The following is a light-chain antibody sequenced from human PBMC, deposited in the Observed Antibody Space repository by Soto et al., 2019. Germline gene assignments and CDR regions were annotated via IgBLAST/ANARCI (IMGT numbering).Light chain of an antibody. V-gene: IGLV2-8*01. J-gene: IGLJ1*01. CDR3: SSYAGSNTFV. CDR2: EVT. Sequence: QSVLTQPPSASGSPGQSVTISCTGTSSDVGGYDYVSWHQQHPGKAPKLMIYEVTKRPSGVPDRFSGSKSGNTASLTVSGLQAEDEADYYCSSYAGSNTFVFGNGTKVTVL. CDR1: SSDVGGYDY.